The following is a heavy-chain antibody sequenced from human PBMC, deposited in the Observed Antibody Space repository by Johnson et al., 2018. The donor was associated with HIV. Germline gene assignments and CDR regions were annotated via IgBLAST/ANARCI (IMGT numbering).Heavy chain of an antibody. CDR1: GFTFDDYA. Sequence: VQLVESGGGLVQPGRSLRLSCAASGFTFDDYAMHWVRQAPGKGLEWVSGISGSGGSTYYADSVKGRFTISRDNSKNTLYLQMNSLRAEDTAVYYCARDETYNLNAFDIWGQGTMVTVSS. CDR3: ARDETYNLNAFDI. V-gene: IGHV3-23*04. J-gene: IGHJ3*02. D-gene: IGHD5-24*01. CDR2: ISGSGGST.